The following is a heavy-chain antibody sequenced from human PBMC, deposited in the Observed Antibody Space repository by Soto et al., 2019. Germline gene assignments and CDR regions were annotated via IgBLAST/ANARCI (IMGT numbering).Heavy chain of an antibody. CDR3: AGDSAYAFDI. CDR1: GFTFNTYP. D-gene: IGHD2-21*01. V-gene: IGHV3-48*02. Sequence: EVQLVESGGGLVQPGGSLRLSCAASGFTFNTYPMNWVRQAPGKGLEWISYISASTTFISYADSVRGRFAIARDNAENSLYLQMNSLRDEDTAVYYCAGDSAYAFDIWGHGTMVTVSS. J-gene: IGHJ3*02. CDR2: ISASTTFI.